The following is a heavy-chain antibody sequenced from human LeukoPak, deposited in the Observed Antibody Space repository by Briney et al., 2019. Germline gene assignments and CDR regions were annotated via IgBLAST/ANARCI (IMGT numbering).Heavy chain of an antibody. CDR3: ARDYYDSSGYPPGYFQH. D-gene: IGHD3-22*01. CDR2: ISYDGSNK. Sequence: GGSLRLSCAVSGFTFSSYAMHWVRQAPGKGLEWVAVISYDGSNKYCADSVKGRFTISRDNSKNTLYLQMNSLRAEDTAVYYCARDYYDSSGYPPGYFQHWGQGTLVTVSS. J-gene: IGHJ1*01. V-gene: IGHV3-30*04. CDR1: GFTFSSYA.